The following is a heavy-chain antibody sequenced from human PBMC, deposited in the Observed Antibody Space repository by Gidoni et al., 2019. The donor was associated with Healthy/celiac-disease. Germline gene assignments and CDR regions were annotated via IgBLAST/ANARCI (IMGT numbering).Heavy chain of an antibody. J-gene: IGHJ6*02. CDR2: ISGSGGST. D-gene: IGHD6-13*01. CDR3: AKASYPLAAAGTPEDWGYYYGMDV. V-gene: IGHV3-23*01. Sequence: EVQLLESGGGLVQPGGSLRLSCAASGFTFSSYAMSWVRQAPGKGLEWVSAISGSGGSTYYADSVKGRFTISRDKSKNTLYLQMNSLRAEDTAVYYCAKASYPLAAAGTPEDWGYYYGMDVWGQGTTVTVSS. CDR1: GFTFSSYA.